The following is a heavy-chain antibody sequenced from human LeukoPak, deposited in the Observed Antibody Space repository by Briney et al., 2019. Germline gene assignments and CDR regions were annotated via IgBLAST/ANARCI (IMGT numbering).Heavy chain of an antibody. D-gene: IGHD5-24*01. CDR1: GFTFSSYW. CDR3: VKSGYNRFDY. V-gene: IGHV3-74*01. J-gene: IGHJ4*02. Sequence: GGSLRLSCAASGFTFSSYWMHWVRQAPGKGLVWVSRINSDGSSTNYADSVKGRFTISRDTSKNTLYLQMNSLRAADTAVYYCVKSGYNRFDYWGQGALVTVSS. CDR2: INSDGSST.